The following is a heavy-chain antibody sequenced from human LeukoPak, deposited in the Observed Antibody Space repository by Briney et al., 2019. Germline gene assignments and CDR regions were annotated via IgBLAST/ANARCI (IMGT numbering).Heavy chain of an antibody. CDR2: IYSGGST. D-gene: IGHD1-26*01. CDR1: GFTVSSNY. CDR3: AKDLRIVGATGAFDI. J-gene: IGHJ3*02. Sequence: GGSLRLSCAASGFTVSSNYMSWVRQAPGKGLEWVSVIYSGGSTYYADSVKGRFTISRDNSKNTLYLQMNSLRAEDTAVYYCAKDLRIVGATGAFDIWGQGTMVTVSS. V-gene: IGHV3-53*01.